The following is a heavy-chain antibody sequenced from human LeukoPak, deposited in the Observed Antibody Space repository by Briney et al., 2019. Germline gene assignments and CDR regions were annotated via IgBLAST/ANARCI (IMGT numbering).Heavy chain of an antibody. CDR3: ARGSPDPSSISSWSGRVDYMDV. CDR2: IGTAGDT. Sequence: GGSLRLSCAASGFTFSSYDMHWVRQATGKGLEWVSAIGTAGDTYYPDSVKGRFTISRENAKNSLYLQMNSLRAGDTAVYYCARGSPDPSSISSWSGRVDYMDVWGKGTTVTVSS. J-gene: IGHJ6*03. V-gene: IGHV3-13*01. D-gene: IGHD6-13*01. CDR1: GFTFSSYD.